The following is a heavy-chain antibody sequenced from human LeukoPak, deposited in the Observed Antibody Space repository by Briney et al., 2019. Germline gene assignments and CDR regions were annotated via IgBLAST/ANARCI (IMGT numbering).Heavy chain of an antibody. CDR2: ISFDGTKK. D-gene: IGHD6-13*01. Sequence: PGGSLRLSCSASGFTVSSYGMPWVRQAPGKGLEWVAVISFDGTKKNYADAVMGRFTISRDNYENTLDLQMNSLRREDTAVYFCARDHVDSSSWSPYFDLWGRGTLVTVSS. CDR1: GFTVSSYG. CDR3: ARDHVDSSSWSPYFDL. V-gene: IGHV3-30*03. J-gene: IGHJ2*01.